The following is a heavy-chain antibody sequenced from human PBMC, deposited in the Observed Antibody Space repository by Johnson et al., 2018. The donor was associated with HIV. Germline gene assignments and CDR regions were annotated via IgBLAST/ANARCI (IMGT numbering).Heavy chain of an antibody. J-gene: IGHJ3*02. Sequence: QVQLVESGGGLVKPGGSLRLSCAASGFTFSDYYMSWIRQAPGKGLEWVSYISSSGNTIFYADSVKGRVTISRDNAKKSLYLQMNSLRAEDTAVYYCASELRGGHTDAFDIWGQGTMVTVSS. CDR2: ISSSGNTI. CDR1: GFTFSDYY. CDR3: ASELRGGHTDAFDI. D-gene: IGHD5-18*01. V-gene: IGHV3-11*04.